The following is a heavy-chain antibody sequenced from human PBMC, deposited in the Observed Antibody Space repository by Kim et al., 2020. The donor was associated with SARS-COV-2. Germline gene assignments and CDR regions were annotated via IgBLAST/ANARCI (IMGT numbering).Heavy chain of an antibody. Sequence: SETLSLTCTVSGGSISSSSYYWGWIRQPPGKGLEWIGIIYYSGSTYYNPSLKSRVTISVDTSKNQFSLKLSSVTAADTAVYYCARHGVVVPAQIENWFDPWGQGTLVTVSS. CDR2: IYYSGST. CDR1: GGSISSSSYY. CDR3: ARHGVVVPAQIENWFDP. J-gene: IGHJ5*02. V-gene: IGHV4-39*01. D-gene: IGHD2-2*01.